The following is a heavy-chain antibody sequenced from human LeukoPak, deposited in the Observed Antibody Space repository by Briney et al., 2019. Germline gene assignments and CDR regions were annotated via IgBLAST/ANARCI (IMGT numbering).Heavy chain of an antibody. V-gene: IGHV3-23*01. D-gene: IGHD1-26*01. CDR1: GFTFSSYA. CDR3: AKRRVGAYLDY. Sequence: GGSLRLSCAASGFTFSSYAMSWVRQAPGKGLEWASAISGSGGSTYYADSVKGRFTISRDNSKNTLYLQMNSLRAEDTAVYHCAKRRVGAYLDYWGQGTLVTVSS. J-gene: IGHJ4*02. CDR2: ISGSGGST.